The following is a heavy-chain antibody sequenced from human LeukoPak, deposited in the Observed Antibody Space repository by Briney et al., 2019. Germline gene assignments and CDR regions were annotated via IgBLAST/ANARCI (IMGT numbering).Heavy chain of an antibody. J-gene: IGHJ5*02. Sequence: ASVKVSCKASGYTFTSYDINWVRQATGQGLEWMGWMNPNSGNTGYAQKFQGRVTMTRNTSISTAYMELSSLRSEDTAVYYCARGRVGSITMVRGARSWFDPWGQGTLVTVSS. D-gene: IGHD3-10*01. CDR3: ARGRVGSITMVRGARSWFDP. V-gene: IGHV1-8*01. CDR1: GYTFTSYD. CDR2: MNPNSGNT.